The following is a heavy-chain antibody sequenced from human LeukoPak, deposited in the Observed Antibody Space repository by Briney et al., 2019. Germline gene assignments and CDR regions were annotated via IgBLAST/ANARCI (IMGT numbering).Heavy chain of an antibody. J-gene: IGHJ4*02. CDR3: ARQMYYDFRSGYSTFDY. D-gene: IGHD3-3*01. V-gene: IGHV3-48*03. CDR2: ISSSGNTI. CDR1: GFTFSSYE. Sequence: GGSLRLSCEASGFTFSSYEMNWVRQAPGKGLEWVSYISSSGNTIYYADSVKGRFTISRDNAKNSLYLQMNSLRAEDTAVYYCARQMYYDFRSGYSTFDYWSQGTLVTVSP.